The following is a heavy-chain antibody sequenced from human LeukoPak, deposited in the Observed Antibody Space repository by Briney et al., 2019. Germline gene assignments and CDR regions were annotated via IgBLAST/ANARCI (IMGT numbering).Heavy chain of an antibody. CDR3: ARGNGYRY. Sequence: PSETLSLTCAVSGGSFSGYYWSWIRQPPGKGLEWIGEINHSGSTNYNPSLKSRITISVDTSKNQFSLKLSSVIAADTAVYYCARGNGYRYWGQGTLVTVSS. CDR2: INHSGST. D-gene: IGHD5-12*01. V-gene: IGHV4-34*01. J-gene: IGHJ4*02. CDR1: GGSFSGYY.